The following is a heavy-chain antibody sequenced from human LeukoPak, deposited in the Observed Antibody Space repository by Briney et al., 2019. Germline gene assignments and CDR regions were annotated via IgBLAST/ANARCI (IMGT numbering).Heavy chain of an antibody. V-gene: IGHV1-8*01. Sequence: ASVKVSYKASGYTFTSYDINWVRQATGQGLEWMGWMNPNSGNTGYAQKFQGRVTMTRNTSISTAYMELSSLRSEDTAVYYCAIVSDIVVVPAAISYYYYGMDVWGQGTTVTVSS. CDR1: GYTFTSYD. J-gene: IGHJ6*02. CDR3: AIVSDIVVVPAAISYYYYGMDV. CDR2: MNPNSGNT. D-gene: IGHD2-2*01.